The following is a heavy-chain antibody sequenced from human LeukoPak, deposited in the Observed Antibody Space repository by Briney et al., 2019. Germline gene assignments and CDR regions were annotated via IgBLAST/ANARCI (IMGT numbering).Heavy chain of an antibody. V-gene: IGHV1-46*01. D-gene: IGHD3-10*01. CDR1: GGTFSSYA. Sequence: GASVKVSCKASGGTFSSYAISWVRQAPGQGLEWMGIINPSGGSTSYAQKFQGRVTMTRDTSTSTVYMELSSLRSEDTAVYYCARDFSTMVRGIIIRADYFDYWGQGTLVTVSS. CDR3: ARDFSTMVRGIIIRADYFDY. J-gene: IGHJ4*02. CDR2: INPSGGST.